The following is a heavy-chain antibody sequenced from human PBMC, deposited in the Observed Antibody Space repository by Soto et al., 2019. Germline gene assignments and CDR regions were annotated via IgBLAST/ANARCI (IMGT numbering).Heavy chain of an antibody. CDR2: VDASGNT. CDR1: GHSISADY. CDR3: ARDVGGSVVPHWFDP. J-gene: IGHJ5*02. Sequence: QVQLQESRPGLVKASETLSLSCTVSGHSISADYWSWIRQPAGKRLEWIGRVDASGNTNYNPSLKSRVTMSVDTSKNQFFLKVRSVTAADTAMYFCARDVGGSVVPHWFDPWGQGALVTVSS. V-gene: IGHV4-4*07. D-gene: IGHD3-22*01.